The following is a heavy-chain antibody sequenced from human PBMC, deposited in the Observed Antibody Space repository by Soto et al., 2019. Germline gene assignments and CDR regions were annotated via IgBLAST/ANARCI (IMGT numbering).Heavy chain of an antibody. V-gene: IGHV1-69*13. CDR3: ARGSIVGATLDYLDAFDI. CDR1: GGTFSSYA. J-gene: IGHJ3*02. D-gene: IGHD1-26*01. CDR2: IIPIFGTA. Sequence: GASVKVSCKASGGTFSSYAISWVRQAPGQGLEWMGGIIPIFGTANYAQKFQGRVTITADESTSTAYMELSSLRSEDTAVYYCARGSIVGATLDYLDAFDIWGQGTMVTVS.